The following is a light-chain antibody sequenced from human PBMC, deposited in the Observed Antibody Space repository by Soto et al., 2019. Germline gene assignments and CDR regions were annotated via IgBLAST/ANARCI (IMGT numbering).Light chain of an antibody. CDR2: EVS. CDR1: SSDVGTYKY. Sequence: QSVLTQPPSAPGSPGQSVTISCTGTSSDVGTYKYVSWYQQHPGKAPKVMIYEVSKRPSGVPDRFSGSKSGNTASLTVSGLQAEDEADYYCSSYAGSNNYVFGTGTKVTVL. J-gene: IGLJ1*01. V-gene: IGLV2-8*01. CDR3: SSYAGSNNYV.